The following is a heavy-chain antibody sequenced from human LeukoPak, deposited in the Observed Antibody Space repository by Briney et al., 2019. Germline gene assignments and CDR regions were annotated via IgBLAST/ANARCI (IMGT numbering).Heavy chain of an antibody. V-gene: IGHV4-4*07. CDR1: GVSIGIYD. CDR3: AREISGTYYSPLGYMDV. CDR2: IFTSGIA. Sequence: SETLSLTCTVSGVSIGIYDWNWIRQPAGKGLEWIGRIFTSGIANYNPSLKSRVTMSVDTSKNQFSLNLSSVTAADTAVYYCAREISGTYYSPLGYMDVWGKGTTVTVSS. D-gene: IGHD3-10*01. J-gene: IGHJ6*03.